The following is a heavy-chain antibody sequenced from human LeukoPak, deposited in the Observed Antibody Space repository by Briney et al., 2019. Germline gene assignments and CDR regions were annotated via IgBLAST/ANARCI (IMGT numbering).Heavy chain of an antibody. V-gene: IGHV3-15*01. D-gene: IGHD2-2*01. CDR1: GYTFSNAC. CDR2: IKSKTDGGTT. CDR3: TTGGVSVVVPAAMASVYQGMDV. J-gene: IGHJ6*02. Sequence: KCGGSPRLPCGASGYTFSNACMSWVRQAPGKGLEWVGRIKSKTDGGTTDYAAPVKGRFTISRDDSKNTLYLQMNSLKTEDTAVYYCTTGGVSVVVPAAMASVYQGMDVWGQGAAVTVSS.